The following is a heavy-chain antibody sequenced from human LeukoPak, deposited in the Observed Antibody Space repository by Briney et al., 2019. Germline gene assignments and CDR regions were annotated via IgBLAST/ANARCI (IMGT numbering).Heavy chain of an antibody. Sequence: ASVKVSCKASGYTFTSYAMHWVRQAPGQRLEWMGWFNAGNGNTKYSQKFQGRVTITRDTSASTAYMELSSLRSEDTAVYYCARDKGWELSYYFDYWGQGTLVTVSS. V-gene: IGHV1-3*01. CDR3: ARDKGWELSYYFDY. CDR2: FNAGNGNT. J-gene: IGHJ4*02. CDR1: GYTFTSYA. D-gene: IGHD1-26*01.